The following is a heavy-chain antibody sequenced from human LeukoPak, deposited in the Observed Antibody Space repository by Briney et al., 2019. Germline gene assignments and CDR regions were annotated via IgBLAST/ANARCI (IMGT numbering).Heavy chain of an antibody. CDR3: ARIYSSGWYHWFDS. J-gene: IGHJ5*01. D-gene: IGHD6-19*01. V-gene: IGHV4-34*01. CDR1: GGSFSGYY. CDR2: INHSGST. Sequence: SETLSLTRAVYGGSFSGYYWSWIRQPPGKGLEWIGEINHSGSTNYNPSLKSRVTISVDTSKNQFSLKLNSVTAADTAFYYCARIYSSGWYHWFDSWGQGTLVTVSS.